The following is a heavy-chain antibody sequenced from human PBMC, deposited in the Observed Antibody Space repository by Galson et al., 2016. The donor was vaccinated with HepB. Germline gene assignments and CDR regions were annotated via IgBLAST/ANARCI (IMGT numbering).Heavy chain of an antibody. CDR2: LNSIGGDT. CDR3: AKATGTSCYGALDV. Sequence: SLRLSCAASKFTFSKYAMTWVRQAPGKGLEWVSALNSIGGDTFYANSVKGRFTISRDNAKNTVSLQMNSLRAEDTAVYYCAKATGTSCYGALDVWGQGTTFTVSS. J-gene: IGHJ6*02. V-gene: IGHV3-23*01. CDR1: KFTFSKYA. D-gene: IGHD2-2*01.